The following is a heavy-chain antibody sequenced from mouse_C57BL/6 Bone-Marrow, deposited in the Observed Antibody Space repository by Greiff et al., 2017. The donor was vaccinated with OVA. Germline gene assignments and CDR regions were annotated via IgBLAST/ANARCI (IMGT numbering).Heavy chain of an antibody. J-gene: IGHJ2*01. CDR1: GFTFSDYG. CDR2: ISSGSSTI. D-gene: IGHD1-2*01. V-gene: IGHV5-17*01. CDR3: ARGVLRPLDY. Sequence: EVMLVESGGGLVKPGGSLKLSCAASGFTFSDYGMHWVRQAPEKGLEWVAYISSGSSTIYYADTVKGRFTLSRDNAKNNLFLQMTSLRSEAAAMYYCARGVLRPLDYWGQGTTLTVSS.